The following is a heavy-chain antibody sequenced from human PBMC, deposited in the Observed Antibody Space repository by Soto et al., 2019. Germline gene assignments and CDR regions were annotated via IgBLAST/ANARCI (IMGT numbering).Heavy chain of an antibody. Sequence: PGGSLRLSCAASGFTFSSYAMTWVRQAPGKGLEWVSTISGSGFSTYYADSVKGRFTISRDNSKSTLYLQVNSLRSDDTAVYYCARGIAAAGTSWFDPWGQGTLVTVSS. D-gene: IGHD6-13*01. CDR1: GFTFSSYA. CDR2: ISGSGFST. V-gene: IGHV3-23*01. J-gene: IGHJ5*02. CDR3: ARGIAAAGTSWFDP.